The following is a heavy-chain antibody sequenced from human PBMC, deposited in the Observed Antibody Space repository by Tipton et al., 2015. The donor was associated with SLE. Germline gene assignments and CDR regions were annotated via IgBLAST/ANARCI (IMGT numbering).Heavy chain of an antibody. D-gene: IGHD3-9*01. CDR3: ARQGRYDIVSGHFWFDP. V-gene: IGHV4-4*07. CDR1: GGSISSYY. CDR2: IYTSGST. J-gene: IGHJ5*02. Sequence: TLSLTCTVSGGSISSYYWSWIRQPAGKGLEWIGRIYTSGSTNYNPSLKSRVTISVDTSKNQFSLRLGSVTAADTAVYYCARQGRYDIVSGHFWFDPWGLGTLVTVSS.